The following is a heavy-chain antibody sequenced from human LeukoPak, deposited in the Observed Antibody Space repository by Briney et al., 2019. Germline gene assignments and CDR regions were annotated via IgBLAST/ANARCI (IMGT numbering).Heavy chain of an antibody. V-gene: IGHV3-74*01. D-gene: IGHD6-19*01. Sequence: PGRSLRLSRAASGFTFSRYWMHWVPQAPGKGRVWVSRINTDGSSTSYADSVKGRFTISRDNAKNTLYLQMNSLRAEDTAVYYCARDLSQQWLHYYYMDVWGKGITVTVSS. CDR3: ARDLSQQWLHYYYMDV. J-gene: IGHJ6*03. CDR2: INTDGSST. CDR1: GFTFSRYW.